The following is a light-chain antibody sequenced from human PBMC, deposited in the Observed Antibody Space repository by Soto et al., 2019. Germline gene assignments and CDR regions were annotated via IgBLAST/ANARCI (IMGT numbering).Light chain of an antibody. CDR1: NIGSKS. J-gene: IGLJ3*02. Sequence: SYELTQPPSVSVAPGQTAKITCAENNIGSKSVHWYQQKPGQAPVLVVYDDFDRPSGIPERLSGSNSGNTATLTISRVEAGDEADYYCQVWDSSSDLRVFGGGTKRTVL. CDR2: DDF. CDR3: QVWDSSSDLRV. V-gene: IGLV3-21*02.